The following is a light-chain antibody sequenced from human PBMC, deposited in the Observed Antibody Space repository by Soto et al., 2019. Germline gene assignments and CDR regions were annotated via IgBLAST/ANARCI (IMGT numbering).Light chain of an antibody. CDR2: EVS. Sequence: QSALTQPASVSGSPGQSMTISCTGTSSDVGGYNSVSWYQQHPGKAPKLMIYEVSNRPSGVSNRFSGSKSGNTASLTISGLQAEDEADYYCSSYATSSTLHYVFGTGTKLTVL. CDR3: SSYATSSTLHYV. CDR1: SSDVGGYNS. V-gene: IGLV2-14*01. J-gene: IGLJ1*01.